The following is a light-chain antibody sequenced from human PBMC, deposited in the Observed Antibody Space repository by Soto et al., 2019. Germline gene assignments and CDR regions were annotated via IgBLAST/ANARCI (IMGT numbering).Light chain of an antibody. CDR3: AVWDNSLNGVA. V-gene: IGLV1-47*01. CDR2: RND. Sequence: QSVLTQTPSASGTPGQSVTISCSGSHSNMGRNYVYWYQQVPGTAPKLLMYRNDVRPSGVPDRFTGSKSGTSASLAISGLRSEDEADYYCAVWDNSLNGVAFGGGTQLTVL. CDR1: HSNMGRNY. J-gene: IGLJ2*01.